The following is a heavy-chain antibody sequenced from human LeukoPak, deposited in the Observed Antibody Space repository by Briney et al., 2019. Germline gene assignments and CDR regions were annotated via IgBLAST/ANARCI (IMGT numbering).Heavy chain of an antibody. V-gene: IGHV4-59*01. D-gene: IGHD1-26*01. J-gene: IGHJ6*03. CDR2: IYYSGST. Sequence: SETLSLTCTVSGGSISSYYWSWIRQPPGKGLQWIGYIYYSGSTNYNPSLKSRVTISVDTSKNQFSLKLSSVTAADTAVYYCARGRFIVGAWQLYYYMDVWGKGTTFTVSS. CDR1: GGSISSYY. CDR3: ARGRFIVGAWQLYYYMDV.